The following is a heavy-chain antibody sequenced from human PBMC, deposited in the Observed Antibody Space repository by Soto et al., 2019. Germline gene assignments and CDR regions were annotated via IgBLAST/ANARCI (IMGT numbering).Heavy chain of an antibody. J-gene: IGHJ5*02. CDR3: VKETYYYDVSSYYPLGS. CDR1: GFTFDDYN. D-gene: IGHD3-22*01. Sequence: EVQLVQSGGVVVQPGGSLRLSCAASGFTFDDYNMHWVRQAPGKGLEWVSLISRDGTNTNYAESVKGRFTISRDNSKNSLYLQMNSLRTEVTALYYCVKETYYYDVSSYYPLGSWGQGTLVTVSS. CDR2: ISRDGTNT. V-gene: IGHV3-43*01.